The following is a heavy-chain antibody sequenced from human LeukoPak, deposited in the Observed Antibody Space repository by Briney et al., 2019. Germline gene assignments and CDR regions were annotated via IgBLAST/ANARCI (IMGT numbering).Heavy chain of an antibody. D-gene: IGHD4-17*01. CDR2: ISTSGST. J-gene: IGHJ4*02. CDR1: GGSISSSY. Sequence: SQTLSLTCTVSGGSISSSYWSSIRQPAGKGLEWIGRISTSGSTNYNPSLKSRVTISVDKSKNQFSLKLSSVTAAGTAVYYCARGYGDYDYWGQGTLVTVSS. CDR3: ARGYGDYDY. V-gene: IGHV4-4*07.